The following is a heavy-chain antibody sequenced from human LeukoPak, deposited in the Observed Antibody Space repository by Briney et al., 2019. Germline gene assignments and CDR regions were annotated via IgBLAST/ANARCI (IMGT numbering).Heavy chain of an antibody. CDR1: GFTFRSHG. CDR2: ISGSGDT. D-gene: IGHD3-9*01. J-gene: IGHJ5*02. CDR3: AKDVLRYSHWFDP. V-gene: IGHV3-23*01. Sequence: GGTLRPSCAASGFTFRSHGMSWVRQAPGKGLEWVSAISGSGDTYYADSVKGRFTISRDISKNTLYLQMNSLRAEDTAVYYCAKDVLRYSHWFDPWGQGTLVTVSS.